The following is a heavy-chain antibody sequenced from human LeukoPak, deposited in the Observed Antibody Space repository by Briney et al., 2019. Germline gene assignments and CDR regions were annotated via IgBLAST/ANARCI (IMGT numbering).Heavy chain of an antibody. D-gene: IGHD3-16*01. CDR3: ARSGIIGTYYFDC. V-gene: IGHV3-48*03. Sequence: GGSLRLSCAASGFTFSGYEMNWVRQAPGKGLEWVSYICSSGNTMYYADSVKGRFTISRDNAKNSLYLQMTSLRAEGAAVYYFARSGIIGTYYFDCWGQGTLVTVSA. J-gene: IGHJ4*02. CDR1: GFTFSGYE. CDR2: ICSSGNTM.